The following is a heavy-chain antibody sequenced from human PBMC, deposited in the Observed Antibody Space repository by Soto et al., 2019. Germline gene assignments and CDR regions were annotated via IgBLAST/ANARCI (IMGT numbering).Heavy chain of an antibody. V-gene: IGHV3-30-3*01. CDR1: GFTFSSYA. CDR2: ISYDGSNK. Sequence: QVQLVESGGGVVQPGRSLRLSCAASGFTFSSYAMHWVRQAPGKGLEWVAVISYDGSNKYYADSVKSRFTISRDNSKNTLYLQMNSLRAEDTAVYYCARARSSSLHFDYWGQGTLVTVSS. J-gene: IGHJ4*02. CDR3: ARARSSSLHFDY. D-gene: IGHD6-6*01.